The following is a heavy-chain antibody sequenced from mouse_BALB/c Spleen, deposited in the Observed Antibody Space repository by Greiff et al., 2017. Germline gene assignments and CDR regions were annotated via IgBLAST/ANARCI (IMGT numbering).Heavy chain of an antibody. J-gene: IGHJ2*01. CDR1: GYTFTSYW. D-gene: IGHD2-10*01. CDR2: IYPGDGDT. CDR3: ATLLSDY. Sequence: QFQLQQSGAELARPGASVKLSCKASGYTFTSYWMQWVKQRPGQGLEWIGAIYPGDGDTRYTLKFKGKATLTADKSSSTAYMQLSSLASEDSAVYYCATLLSDYWGQGTTLTVSS. V-gene: IGHV1-87*01.